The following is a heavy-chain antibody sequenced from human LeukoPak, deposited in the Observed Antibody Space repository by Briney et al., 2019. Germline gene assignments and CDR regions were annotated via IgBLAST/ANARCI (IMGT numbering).Heavy chain of an antibody. D-gene: IGHD4-17*01. V-gene: IGHV4-39*07. CDR2: IYYSGST. CDR1: GGSISSSSYY. CDR3: ARGRGDYFLVGVGGLHCYFDL. Sequence: SETLSLTCTVFGGSISSSSYYWGWIRQPPGKGLEWIGSIYYSGSTYYNPSLKSRVTISVDTSKNQFSLKLSSVTAADTAVYYCARGRGDYFLVGVGGLHCYFDLWGRGTLVTVSS. J-gene: IGHJ2*01.